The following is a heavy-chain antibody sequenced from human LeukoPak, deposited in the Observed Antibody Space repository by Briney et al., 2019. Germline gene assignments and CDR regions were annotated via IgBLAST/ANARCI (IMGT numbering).Heavy chain of an antibody. D-gene: IGHD5-12*01. CDR2: ISGSGGST. CDR1: KFNFNSYG. V-gene: IGHV3-23*01. Sequence: TGGSLRLSRTTSKFNFNSYGMTWVRQAPGKGLEWVSSISGSGGSTQYAASVQGRFTISRDNSKNTLYLQMNSLRAEDTAVYYCAKAVAPIDYWGQGTLVTVSS. J-gene: IGHJ4*02. CDR3: AKAVAPIDY.